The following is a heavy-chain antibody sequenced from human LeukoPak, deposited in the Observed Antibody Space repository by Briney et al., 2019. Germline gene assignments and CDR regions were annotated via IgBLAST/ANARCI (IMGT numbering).Heavy chain of an antibody. J-gene: IGHJ5*02. D-gene: IGHD2-2*01. V-gene: IGHV1-69*01. CDR3: AREEGRDIVVVPAAMGVGWFDT. CDR1: GGTLSGYA. CDR2: IIPIFGTA. Sequence: SVKVSCKASGGTLSGYAISWVRQAPGQGLEWMGGIIPIFGTANYAQKFQGRVTITADESTSTAYMELSSLRSEDTAVYYCAREEGRDIVVVPAAMGVGWFDTWGQGTLVTVSS.